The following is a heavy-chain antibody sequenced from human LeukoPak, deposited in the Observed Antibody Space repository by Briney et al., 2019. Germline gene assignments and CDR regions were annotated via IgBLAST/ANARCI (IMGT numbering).Heavy chain of an antibody. J-gene: IGHJ5*02. CDR3: ARLVGQLDLGWFDP. CDR2: IYTSGST. D-gene: IGHD6-6*01. Sequence: SETLSLTCTVSGGSISSYYWSWIRQPPGKGLEWIGYIYTSGSTNYNPSLKSQVTISVDTSKNQFSLKLSSVTAADTAVYYCARLVGQLDLGWFDPWGQGTLVTVSS. V-gene: IGHV4-4*09. CDR1: GGSISSYY.